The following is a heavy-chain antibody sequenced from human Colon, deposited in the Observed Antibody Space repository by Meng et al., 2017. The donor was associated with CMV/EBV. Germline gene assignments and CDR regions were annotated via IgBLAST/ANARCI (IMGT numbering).Heavy chain of an antibody. Sequence: GESLKISCKGSGYSFTNSWIGWVLQVPGKGLEWMGMIYPPDSDTRYSPSFQGQVTLSVDKSISTAYLQWNSLKASDTAIYYCARPNNYNSHWYFDLWGRGTLVTVSS. J-gene: IGHJ2*01. CDR2: IYPPDSDT. V-gene: IGHV5-51*01. CDR1: GYSFTNSW. D-gene: IGHD1-1*01. CDR3: ARPNNYNSHWYFDL.